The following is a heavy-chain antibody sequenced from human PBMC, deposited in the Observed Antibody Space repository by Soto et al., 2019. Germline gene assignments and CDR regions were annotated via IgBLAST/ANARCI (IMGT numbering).Heavy chain of an antibody. D-gene: IGHD3-16*02. CDR3: ARDNYDYVWGSYRNYGMDV. CDR2: IWYDGSNK. V-gene: IGHV3-33*01. Sequence: QVQLVESGGGVVQPGRSLRLSCAASGFTFRSYGMHWVRQAPGKGLEWVAVIWYDGSNKYYADSVKGRFTISRDNSKNTLYLQMNSLRAEDTAVYYCARDNYDYVWGSYRNYGMDVWGQGTTVTVSS. J-gene: IGHJ6*02. CDR1: GFTFRSYG.